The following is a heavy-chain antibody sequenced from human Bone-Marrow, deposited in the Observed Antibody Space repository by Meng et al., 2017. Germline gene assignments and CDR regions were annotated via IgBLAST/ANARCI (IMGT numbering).Heavy chain of an antibody. V-gene: IGHV4-59*01. CDR2: IYYSGST. D-gene: IGHD3-22*01. CDR1: GGCISSYY. J-gene: IGHJ4*02. Sequence: VQLQEPGPGLVKASASLSLTRTVSGGCISSYYWSWIRQPPGKGLEWIGYIYYSGSTNYNPSLKSRVTISVDTSKNQFSLKLSSVTAADTAVYYCARFGGHYYDSSGYYKHYWGQGTLVTVSS. CDR3: ARFGGHYYDSSGYYKHY.